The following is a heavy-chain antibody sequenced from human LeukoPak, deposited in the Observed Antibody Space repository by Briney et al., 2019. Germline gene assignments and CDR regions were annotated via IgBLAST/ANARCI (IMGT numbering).Heavy chain of an antibody. V-gene: IGHV3-48*01. CDR2: ISRGRTTI. CDR1: GFTFSTYG. CDR3: ARDLGLDGD. J-gene: IGHJ4*02. Sequence: GGSLRLSCAASGFTFSTYGMHWIRQAPGKGLEWVSYISRGRTTIYYADSVKGRFTISRDNAKNSLYLQMNSLRAEDTAVYYCARDLGLDGDWGQGTLVTVSS. D-gene: IGHD1-1*01.